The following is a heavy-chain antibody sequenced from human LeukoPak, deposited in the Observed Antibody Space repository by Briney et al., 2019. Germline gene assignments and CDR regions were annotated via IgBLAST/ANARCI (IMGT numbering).Heavy chain of an antibody. J-gene: IGHJ4*02. CDR3: ARDSHYYDSSGTSDY. D-gene: IGHD3-22*01. CDR2: ISSSSSYI. Sequence: GGSLRLSCAASGSTFSSYSMNWVRQAPGKGLGWVSSISSSSSYIYYADSVKDRFTISRDNAKNSLYLQMNSLRAEDTAVYYCARDSHYYDSSGTSDYWGQGTLVTVSS. V-gene: IGHV3-21*01. CDR1: GSTFSSYS.